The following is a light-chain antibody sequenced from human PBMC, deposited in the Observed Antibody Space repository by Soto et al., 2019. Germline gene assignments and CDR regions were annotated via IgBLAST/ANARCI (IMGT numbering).Light chain of an antibody. Sequence: DTVMTQSPDSLAVSLGERATINCKSSQRVLYSSNHKNYLAWYQQKPGQPPKLLIYWASTRESGVPDRFSGSGSGTDFTLTISSLQAEDVAVYYCQQYYSTPPTFGGGTKVEIK. J-gene: IGKJ4*01. CDR1: QRVLYSSNHKNY. V-gene: IGKV4-1*01. CDR3: QQYYSTPPT. CDR2: WAS.